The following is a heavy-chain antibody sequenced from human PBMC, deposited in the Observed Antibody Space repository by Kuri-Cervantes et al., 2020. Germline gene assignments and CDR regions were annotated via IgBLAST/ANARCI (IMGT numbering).Heavy chain of an antibody. CDR3: SKDRGDYYDFWSGFDY. J-gene: IGHJ4*02. Sequence: GESLKISCAASGITFDTYSMHWVRQPPGKVLEWVSSLDGTSNYIYYTDSVKGRFTISRDNAKNSLYLQMNSLRAEDTAVYYCSKDRGDYYDFWSGFDYWGQGTLVTVSS. V-gene: IGHV3-21*01. CDR2: LDGTSNYI. D-gene: IGHD3-3*01. CDR1: GITFDTYS.